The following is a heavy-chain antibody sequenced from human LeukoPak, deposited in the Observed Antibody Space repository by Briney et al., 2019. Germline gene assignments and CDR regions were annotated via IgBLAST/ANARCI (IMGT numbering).Heavy chain of an antibody. CDR3: AKDVLVYGVTTRYNWFDP. CDR2: IFYSGST. Sequence: SETLSLTCTVSGGSISSYYWSWIRQPPGKGLEWIGYIFYSGSTNYNPSLKSRVTISVDTSKNQFSLKLSSVTAADTAVYYCAKDVLVYGVTTRYNWFDPWGQGTLVTVSS. V-gene: IGHV4-59*01. J-gene: IGHJ5*02. D-gene: IGHD2-2*01. CDR1: GGSISSYY.